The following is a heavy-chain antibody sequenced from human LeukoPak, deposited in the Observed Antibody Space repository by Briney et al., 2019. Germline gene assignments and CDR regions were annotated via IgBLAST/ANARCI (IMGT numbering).Heavy chain of an antibody. CDR3: ARVLARYGNLDY. V-gene: IGHV1-2*06. J-gene: IGHJ4*02. Sequence: GASVTVSCKASGYXFTDYYIHWVRQAPGQGLERMGRINPNCGGTNYTQKFQGRVTMTRDTSISAAYMELSRLTSDDTAVYYCARVLARYGNLDYWGQGILVTVSS. CDR1: GYXFTDYY. CDR2: INPNCGGT. D-gene: IGHD1-14*01.